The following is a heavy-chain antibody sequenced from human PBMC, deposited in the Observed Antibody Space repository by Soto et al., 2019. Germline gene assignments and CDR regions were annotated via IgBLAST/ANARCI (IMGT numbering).Heavy chain of an antibody. V-gene: IGHV3-7*05. CDR2: INQDGSEK. CDR3: ARGGDWGFDYFEY. CDR1: GFIFSDYW. Sequence: EVQLVESGGSFVQPGGSLRLSCAASGFIFSDYWVTWVRQAPGKGLEWVANINQDGSEKNYVDSVKGRFTISRDNAKNSLSLQMNSLRPDDTAVYYCARGGDWGFDYFEYWGQGTLVTVSS. J-gene: IGHJ4*02. D-gene: IGHD2-21*02.